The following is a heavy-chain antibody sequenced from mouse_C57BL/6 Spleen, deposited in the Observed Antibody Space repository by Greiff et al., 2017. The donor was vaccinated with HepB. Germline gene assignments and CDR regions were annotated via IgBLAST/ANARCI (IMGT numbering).Heavy chain of an antibody. CDR2: INPNYGTT. CDR1: GYSFTDYN. CDR3: AREITTRGYFDY. V-gene: IGHV1-39*01. Sequence: VQLKESGPELVKPGASVKISCKASGYSFTDYNMNWVKQSNGKSLEWIGVINPNYGTTSYNQKFKGKATVTVDQSSSTAYMQLNSLTSEDSAVNYCAREITTRGYFDYWGQGTTLTVSS. J-gene: IGHJ2*01. D-gene: IGHD1-1*01.